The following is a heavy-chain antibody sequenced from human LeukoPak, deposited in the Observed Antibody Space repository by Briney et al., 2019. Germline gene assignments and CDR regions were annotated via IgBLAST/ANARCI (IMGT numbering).Heavy chain of an antibody. CDR2: INHSGST. D-gene: IGHD5-12*01. CDR1: GGSFSGYY. Sequence: PSETLSLTCAVYGGSFSGYYWSWIRQPPGKGLEWIEEINHSGSTNYNPSLKSRVTISVDTSKNQFSLKLSSVTAADTAVYYCARGRIGGYSGYELPVFDYWGQGTLVTVSS. V-gene: IGHV4-34*01. J-gene: IGHJ4*02. CDR3: ARGRIGGYSGYELPVFDY.